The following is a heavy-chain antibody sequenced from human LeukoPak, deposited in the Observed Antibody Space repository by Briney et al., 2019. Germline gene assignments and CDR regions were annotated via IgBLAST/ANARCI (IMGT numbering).Heavy chain of an antibody. CDR1: GYTFTSYG. V-gene: IGHV1-18*03. D-gene: IGHD2-15*01. J-gene: IGHJ4*02. CDR2: INAYNGNT. CDR3: ARDNLAAIAGWGLDY. Sequence: ASVKVSCKASGYTFTSYGISWVRQAPGQGLEWMGWINAYNGNTYYAPNLQGRVTMTTDTSTSTAYMELRSLRSDDMAVYYCARDNLAAIAGWGLDYWGQGTLVTVSS.